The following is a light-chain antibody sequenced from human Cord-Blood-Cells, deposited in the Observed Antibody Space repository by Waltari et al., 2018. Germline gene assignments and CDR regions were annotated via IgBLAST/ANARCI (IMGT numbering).Light chain of an antibody. Sequence: EIVLTQSPGTLSLSPGERATLSCRASQSVSSSYLAWYQQKPGQAPRLLIYGASSMATGIPDRFSGSGFGTDFTLTISRLEPEDFAVYYCQQYGSSPPYTFGQGTKLEIK. V-gene: IGKV3-20*01. CDR1: QSVSSSY. CDR3: QQYGSSPPYT. J-gene: IGKJ2*01. CDR2: GAS.